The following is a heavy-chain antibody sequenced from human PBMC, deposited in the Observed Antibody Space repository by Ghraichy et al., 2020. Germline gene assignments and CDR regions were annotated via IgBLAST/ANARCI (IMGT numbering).Heavy chain of an antibody. CDR3: AHSSRGGWYDYVWGSYRYSDGYFDY. CDR1: GFSLSTSGVG. V-gene: IGHV2-5*02. J-gene: IGHJ4*02. Sequence: SGPTLVKPTQTLTLTCTFSGFSLSTSGVGVGWIRQPPGKALEWLALIYWDDDKRYSPSLKSRLTITKDTSKNQVVLTMTNMDPVDTATYYCAHSSRGGWYDYVWGSYRYSDGYFDYWGQGTLVTVSS. CDR2: IYWDDDK. D-gene: IGHD3-16*02.